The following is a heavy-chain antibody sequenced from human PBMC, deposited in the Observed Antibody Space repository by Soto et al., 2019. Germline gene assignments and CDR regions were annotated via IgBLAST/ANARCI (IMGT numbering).Heavy chain of an antibody. CDR2: VSHDGRNT. V-gene: IGHV3-30*18. CDR1: GLTFSDYA. CDR3: AKGGRQWLVTSDFNY. Sequence: VQLVESGGGVVQPGRSLRLSCAASGLTFSDYAMHWVRQAPGKGLEWVAVVSHDGRNTHYADSVKGRFTISRDNSKNTVSLEMTSLRAEDTAVYYCAKGGRQWLVTSDFNYWGQGALVTVSS. D-gene: IGHD6-19*01. J-gene: IGHJ4*02.